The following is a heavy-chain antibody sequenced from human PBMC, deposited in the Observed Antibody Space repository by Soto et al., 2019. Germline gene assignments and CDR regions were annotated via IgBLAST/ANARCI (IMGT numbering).Heavy chain of an antibody. J-gene: IGHJ4*02. Sequence: GGSLRLSCAASGFTFSSYAMSWVRQAPGKGLEWVSAISGSGGSTYYADSVKGRFTISGDNSKNTLYLQMNSLRAEDTAVYYCAKSNSGPYYYGSGSNYYFDYWGQGTLVTVSS. D-gene: IGHD3-10*01. V-gene: IGHV3-23*01. CDR3: AKSNSGPYYYGSGSNYYFDY. CDR2: ISGSGGST. CDR1: GFTFSSYA.